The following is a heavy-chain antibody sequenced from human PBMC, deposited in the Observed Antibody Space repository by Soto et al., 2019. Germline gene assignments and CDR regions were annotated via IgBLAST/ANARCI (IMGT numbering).Heavy chain of an antibody. CDR2: ISARGGSS. D-gene: IGHD5-12*01. Sequence: EVQLLESGGGLVQPGGSLRLSCAASGFSFSSYAMVWVRQAPGKGLEWVSVISARGGSSYFADSVKGRFTTSRDNSKNVLSLEMSSLRAEDTATYICAKGSIEYSASVDNWGQGTPVLVSS. J-gene: IGHJ4*02. CDR3: AKGSIEYSASVDN. V-gene: IGHV3-23*01. CDR1: GFSFSSYA.